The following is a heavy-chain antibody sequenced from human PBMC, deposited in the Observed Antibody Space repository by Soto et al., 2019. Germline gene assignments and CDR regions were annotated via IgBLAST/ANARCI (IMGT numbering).Heavy chain of an antibody. CDR3: ASLRYSSSYNCFDP. Sequence: SETLSLTCTVSGGSISSYYWSWIRQPPGKGLEWIGYIYYSGSTNYNPSLKSRVTISVDTSKNQFSLKLSSVTAADTAVYYCASLRYSSSYNCFDPWGQGTLVTVSS. J-gene: IGHJ5*02. D-gene: IGHD6-6*01. CDR1: GGSISSYY. V-gene: IGHV4-59*08. CDR2: IYYSGST.